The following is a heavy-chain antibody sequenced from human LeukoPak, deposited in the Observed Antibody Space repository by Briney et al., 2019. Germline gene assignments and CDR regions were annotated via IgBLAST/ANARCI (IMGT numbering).Heavy chain of an antibody. V-gene: IGHV4-30-4*01. J-gene: IGHJ6*02. CDR3: ARDAVGVSPYGSTSLLYYYYGMDV. Sequence: SQTLSLTCTVSGGSFCSGDYYWSGIRQPPGKGLEWIGYIYYSGSTYYNPSLKSRVTISVDTSKNQFSLKMSSLTVADTAVYYCARDAVGVSPYGSTSLLYYYYGMDVWGQGTTVTVSS. D-gene: IGHD2-2*01. CDR2: IYYSGST. CDR1: GGSFCSGDYY.